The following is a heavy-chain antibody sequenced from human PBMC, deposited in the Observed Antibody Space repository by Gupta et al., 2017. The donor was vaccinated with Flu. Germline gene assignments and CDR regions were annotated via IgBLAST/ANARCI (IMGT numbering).Heavy chain of an antibody. V-gene: IGHV1-69*01. Sequence: VKVSCKASGVTFKSYVITWVRQAPGQGPEWMGGIVPVSGPTNYAQKFQGRVTITADESTSTVYMEISSLRSEDTAVYYCARKGGGHCSGGTCYSFDYWGQGTLVTVSS. CDR1: GVTFKSYV. CDR3: ARKGGGHCSGGTCYSFDY. J-gene: IGHJ4*02. CDR2: IVPVSGPT. D-gene: IGHD2-15*01.